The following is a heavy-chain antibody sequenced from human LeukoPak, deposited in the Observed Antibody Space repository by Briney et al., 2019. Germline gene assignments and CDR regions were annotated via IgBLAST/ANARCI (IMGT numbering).Heavy chain of an antibody. CDR2: IRYDGSNK. CDR1: GFTFSSYG. V-gene: IGHV3-30*02. Sequence: PGGSLRLSCAASGFTFSSYGMHWVRQAPGKGLEWVAFIRYDGSNKYYADSVKGRFTISRDNSKNTLYLQMNSLRAEDTAVYYCAKDSNQGCSGGSCYYYYYYMDVWGKGTTVTISS. J-gene: IGHJ6*03. D-gene: IGHD2-15*01. CDR3: AKDSNQGCSGGSCYYYYYYMDV.